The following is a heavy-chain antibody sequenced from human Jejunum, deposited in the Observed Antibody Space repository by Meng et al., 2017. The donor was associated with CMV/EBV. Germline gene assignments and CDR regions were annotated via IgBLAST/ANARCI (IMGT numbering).Heavy chain of an antibody. CDR3: ARDIVVV. V-gene: IGHV3-7*01. J-gene: IGHJ4*02. CDR2: IKQDGSEK. D-gene: IGHD2-2*01. Sequence: LRVSGAASGVTCSSYWMSWVRQAPGKGLEWVANIKQDGSEKYYVDSVKGRFTISRDNAKNSLYLQMNSLRAEDTAVYYCARDIVVVWGQGTLVTVSS. CDR1: GVTCSSYW.